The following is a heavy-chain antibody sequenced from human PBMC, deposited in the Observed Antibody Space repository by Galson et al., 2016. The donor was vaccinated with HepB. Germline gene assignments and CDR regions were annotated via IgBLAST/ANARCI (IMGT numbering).Heavy chain of an antibody. D-gene: IGHD4-17*01. Sequence: SVKVSCKASGYTFTSYYMHWVRQAPGQGLEWMGKINPSGGSTRYAQKFQGRVTMTRDTSTSTVYMELSSLRSEDTAVYYCARGTVTPFHYYYYHMDVWGKGTTVTVSS. CDR3: ARGTVTPFHYYYYHMDV. J-gene: IGHJ6*03. CDR1: GYTFTSYY. CDR2: INPSGGST. V-gene: IGHV1-46*01.